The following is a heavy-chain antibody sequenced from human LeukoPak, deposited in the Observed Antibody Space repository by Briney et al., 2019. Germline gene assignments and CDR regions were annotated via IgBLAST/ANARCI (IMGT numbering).Heavy chain of an antibody. CDR2: INHSGST. CDR3: ARRSPVVIAAATYYFDY. V-gene: IGHV4-34*01. D-gene: IGHD6-13*01. Sequence: SETLSLTCAVYGGSFSGYYWSWIRQPPGKGLEWIGEINHSGSTNYNPSLKSRVTISVDTSKSQFSLKLSSVTAADTAVYYCARRSPVVIAAATYYFDYWGQGTLVTVSS. CDR1: GGSFSGYY. J-gene: IGHJ4*02.